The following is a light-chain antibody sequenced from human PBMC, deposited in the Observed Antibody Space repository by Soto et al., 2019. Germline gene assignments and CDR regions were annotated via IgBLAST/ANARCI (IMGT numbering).Light chain of an antibody. Sequence: QSVLTQPPSVSGAPGQRVTISCTRSSSNIGAGYDVHWYQQLPGTAPKLLIYGNSNRPSGVPDRFSGSKSGTSASLAITGLQAEDEADYYCQSYDSSLSDLVFGGGTQLTVL. CDR2: GNS. CDR3: QSYDSSLSDLV. CDR1: SSNIGAGYD. V-gene: IGLV1-40*01. J-gene: IGLJ2*01.